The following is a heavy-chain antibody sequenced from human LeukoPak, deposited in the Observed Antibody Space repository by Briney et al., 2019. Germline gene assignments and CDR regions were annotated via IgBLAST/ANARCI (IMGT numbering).Heavy chain of an antibody. CDR1: GFTFSSYA. CDR3: ARRQGGNWFDP. Sequence: PGRSLRLSCAASGFTFSSYAMHWVRQAPGKGLEWVAVISYDGSNKYYADSVKGRFTISRDNSKNTLYLQMNSLRAEDTAVYYCARRQGGNWFDPWGQGTLVTVSS. CDR2: ISYDGSNK. J-gene: IGHJ5*02. D-gene: IGHD3-16*01. V-gene: IGHV3-30-3*01.